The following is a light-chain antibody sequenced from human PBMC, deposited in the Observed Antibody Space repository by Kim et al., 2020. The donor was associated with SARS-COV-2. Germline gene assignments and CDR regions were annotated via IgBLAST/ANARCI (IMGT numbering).Light chain of an antibody. CDR1: QSVSSN. J-gene: IGKJ1*01. Sequence: EIVMTQSPATLSVSPVERATLSCRASQSVSSNLAWYQQKPGQAPRLLIYGAYTRATGIPARFSGSGSGTEFTLTISSLQSEDFAVYYCQQYNNWPRWTFGQGTKVDIK. V-gene: IGKV3-15*01. CDR3: QQYNNWPRWT. CDR2: GAY.